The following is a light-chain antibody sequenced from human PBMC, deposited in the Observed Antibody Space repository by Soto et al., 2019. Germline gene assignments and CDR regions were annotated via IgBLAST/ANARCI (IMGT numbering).Light chain of an antibody. J-gene: IGLJ3*02. CDR2: DVS. V-gene: IGLV2-11*01. CDR1: SSDVGGYNS. CDR3: SSYAGFCTLRL. Sequence: QSVLTQPRSVSGSPGQSVTISCTGTSSDVGGYNSVSWYQQNPGKAPKLMIYDVSKRPSGVPDRFSGSKSGNTASLTISGLQAEDEADYYCSSYAGFCTLRLFGAVTKLTVL.